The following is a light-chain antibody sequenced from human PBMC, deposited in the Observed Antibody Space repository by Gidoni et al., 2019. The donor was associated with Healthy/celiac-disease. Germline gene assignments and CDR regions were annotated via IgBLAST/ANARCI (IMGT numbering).Light chain of an antibody. CDR3: QQSYSTPQT. V-gene: IGKV1-39*01. CDR1: QSISSY. Sequence: IHMTQSPSSLSASVGDRVPITCRASQSISSYLNWYQQKPGKAPKLLIYAASSLQSGVPSRFSGSGSGTDFTLTISSLQPEDFATYYCQQSYSTPQTFXQXTKVEIK. J-gene: IGKJ1*01. CDR2: AAS.